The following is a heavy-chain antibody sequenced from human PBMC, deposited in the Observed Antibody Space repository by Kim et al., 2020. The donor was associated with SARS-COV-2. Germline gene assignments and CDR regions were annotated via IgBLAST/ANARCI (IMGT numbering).Heavy chain of an antibody. V-gene: IGHV3-48*02. J-gene: IGHJ4*02. CDR1: GFTFSSYS. Sequence: GGSLRLSCAASGFTFSSYSMNWVRQAPGKGLEWVSYISSSTIYYADSVKGRFTISRDNAKNSLYLQMNSLRDEDTAVYYCARAPLYIVAMYYFDYWGQGT. CDR2: ISSSTI. D-gene: IGHD2-15*01. CDR3: ARAPLYIVAMYYFDY.